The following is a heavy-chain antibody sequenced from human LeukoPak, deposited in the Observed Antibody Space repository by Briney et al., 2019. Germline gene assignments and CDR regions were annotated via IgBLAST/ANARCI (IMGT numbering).Heavy chain of an antibody. CDR1: GLTFSSHW. CDR2: ISWNSGSI. V-gene: IGHV3-9*01. D-gene: IGHD4-17*01. J-gene: IGHJ3*02. Sequence: PGGSLRLSCAASGLTFSSHWMHWVRQAPGKGLEWVSGISWNSGSIGYADSVKGRFTISRDNAKNSLYLQMNSLRAEDTALYYCAKGYDYGDYFSAFDIWGQGTMVTVSS. CDR3: AKGYDYGDYFSAFDI.